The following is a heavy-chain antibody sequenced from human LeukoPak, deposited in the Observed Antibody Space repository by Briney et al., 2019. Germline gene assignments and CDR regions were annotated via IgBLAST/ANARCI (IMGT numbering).Heavy chain of an antibody. J-gene: IGHJ4*02. CDR3: AKPYGSGSYYFDY. V-gene: IGHV3-30*02. CDR2: IRYDGNNK. D-gene: IGHD3-10*01. CDR1: GFTFSSND. Sequence: GGSLRLSCAASGFTFSSNDMHWVRQTPGKGLEWVAFIRYDGNNKYYADSVKGRFTISRDNSKNTLYLQMNSLRAEDTAVYYCAKPYGSGSYYFDYWGQGTLVTVSS.